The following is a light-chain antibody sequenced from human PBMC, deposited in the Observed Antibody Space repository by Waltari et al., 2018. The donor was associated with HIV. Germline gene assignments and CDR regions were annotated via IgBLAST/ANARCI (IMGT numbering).Light chain of an antibody. CDR1: GSNIGTYS. J-gene: IGLJ2*01. CDR2: MSG. V-gene: IGLV1-47*01. Sequence: QSVVTQPPSASGTPGQRVTISCSGSGSNIGTYSVNWYQHFPGTAPKLLIYMSGQRPSGVPGRFSGSQSGTSASLAISGLQYDDEADYYCAVWDDSLGGAVFGGGTKLTVL. CDR3: AVWDDSLGGAV.